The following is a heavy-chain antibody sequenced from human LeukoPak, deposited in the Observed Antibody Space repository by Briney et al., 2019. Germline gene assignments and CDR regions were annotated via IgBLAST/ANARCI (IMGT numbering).Heavy chain of an antibody. Sequence: SVKVSCKASGGTFSSYAISWVRQAPGQGLEWMGGIIPIFGTANYAQKFQGRVTITADESMSTAYMELSSLRSEDTAVYYCAILGVDGYNYEGYDYWGQGTLVTVSS. CDR2: IIPIFGTA. CDR3: AILGVDGYNYEGYDY. V-gene: IGHV1-69*13. CDR1: GGTFSSYA. D-gene: IGHD5-24*01. J-gene: IGHJ4*02.